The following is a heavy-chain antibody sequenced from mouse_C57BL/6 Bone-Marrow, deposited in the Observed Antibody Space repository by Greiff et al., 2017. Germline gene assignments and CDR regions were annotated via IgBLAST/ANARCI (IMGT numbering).Heavy chain of an antibody. J-gene: IGHJ2*01. V-gene: IGHV14-4*01. CDR3: TLYYYGSSPDY. CDR1: GFNIKDDY. Sequence: VQLQQSGAELVRPGASVKLSCTASGFNIKDDYMHWVKQRPEQGLEWIGWIDPENGDTEYASKFQGKATITADPSSNTAYLQLSSLTSEDTAVYYCTLYYYGSSPDYWGQGTTLTVSS. CDR2: IDPENGDT. D-gene: IGHD1-1*01.